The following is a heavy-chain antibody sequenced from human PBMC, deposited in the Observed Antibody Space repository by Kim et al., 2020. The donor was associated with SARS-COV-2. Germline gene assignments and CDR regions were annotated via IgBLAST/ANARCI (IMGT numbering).Heavy chain of an antibody. CDR1: GFSLDDSC. V-gene: IGHV3-30*18. D-gene: IGHD1-26*01. J-gene: IGHJ3*01. Sequence: GGSLRLSCAVSGFSLDDSCMHWVRQAPGKGLEWLALISSDEQYVDYAASVRGRFTISKNRSKNTLYLHMNSLGDEDAAVYYCAKQRHGGNPLPTTFEVWGQGAMVIVSS. CDR3: AKQRHGGNPLPTTFEV. CDR2: ISSDEQYV.